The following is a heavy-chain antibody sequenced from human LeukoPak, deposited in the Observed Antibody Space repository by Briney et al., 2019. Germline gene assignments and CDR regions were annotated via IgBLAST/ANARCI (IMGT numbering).Heavy chain of an antibody. CDR2: MNPNSDDT. Sequence: ASVKVSCKAYGYTFTTYDIHWVRQATGQGLEWMGWMNPNSDDTDYAQKLQGRVTMTTDTSTSTAYMELRSLRSDDTAVYYCARGSSIITMVRGASVPSDYYYGMDVWGQGTTVTVSS. V-gene: IGHV1-8*01. CDR1: GYTFTTYD. D-gene: IGHD3-10*01. J-gene: IGHJ6*02. CDR3: ARGSSIITMVRGASVPSDYYYGMDV.